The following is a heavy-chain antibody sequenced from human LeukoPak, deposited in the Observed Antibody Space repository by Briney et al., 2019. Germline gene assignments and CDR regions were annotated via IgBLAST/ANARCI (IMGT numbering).Heavy chain of an antibody. D-gene: IGHD2-2*01. V-gene: IGHV4-34*01. CDR3: AKGSTPADY. CDR1: GGSFSGYY. Sequence: SETLSLTCVVYGGSFSGYYWSWIRQPPGKGLEWIGEINHSGSTNYNSSLKSRVTISVDTSKNQFSLKLSSVTAADTAVYYCAKGSTPADYWGQGTLVTVSS. J-gene: IGHJ4*02. CDR2: INHSGST.